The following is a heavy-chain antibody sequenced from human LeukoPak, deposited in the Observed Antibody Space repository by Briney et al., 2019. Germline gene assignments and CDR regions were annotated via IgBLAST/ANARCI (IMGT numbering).Heavy chain of an antibody. CDR1: GFTFSSYS. V-gene: IGHV3-21*01. CDR3: ARERFGENDY. Sequence: GGSLRLSCAASGFTFSSYSMNWVRQAPVKGLEWVSSISSSSSYIYYADSVKGRFTISRDNAKNSLYLQMNSLRAEDTAVYYCARERFGENDYWGQGTLVTVSS. CDR2: ISSSSSYI. D-gene: IGHD3-10*01. J-gene: IGHJ4*02.